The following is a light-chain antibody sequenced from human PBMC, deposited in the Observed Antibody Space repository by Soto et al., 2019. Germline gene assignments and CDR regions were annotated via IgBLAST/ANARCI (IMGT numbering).Light chain of an antibody. J-gene: IGKJ4*01. CDR3: QQSYAIPLT. CDR1: QSIIAN. V-gene: IGKV1-39*01. Sequence: DIQMTQSPSSLSASVGDRVSITCRASQSIIANLNWFQQKPGRAPNLLIYATSTLQSGVPSRFSGTRSGTDFTLTISTLQPEDSATYYCQQSYAIPLTFGGGTKVDIK. CDR2: ATS.